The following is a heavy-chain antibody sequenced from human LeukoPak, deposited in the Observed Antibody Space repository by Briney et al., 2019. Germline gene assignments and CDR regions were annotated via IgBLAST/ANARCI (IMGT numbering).Heavy chain of an antibody. CDR1: GGSISSSSYY. D-gene: IGHD4-11*01. J-gene: IGHJ4*02. CDR3: ARSWDTVTSYDY. Sequence: SETLSLTCTVSGGSISSSSYYWGWIRQPPGKGLEWIGSIYYSGSTYYNPSLKSRVTISVDTSRNQFSLKLDSVTAADTAVYYCARSWDTVTSYDYWGQGTLVTVSS. V-gene: IGHV4-39*07. CDR2: IYYSGST.